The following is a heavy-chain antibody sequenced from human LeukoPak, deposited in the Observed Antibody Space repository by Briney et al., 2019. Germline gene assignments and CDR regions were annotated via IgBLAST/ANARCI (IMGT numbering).Heavy chain of an antibody. Sequence: GRSLRLSCAASGFTFDDYALHWVRQAPGKGLEWVSGISWNSGSIGYADSVKGRFTISRDNSGNTLYLEMNSLRAEDTAIYYCAKLVPEYFDYWGQGSLVTVSS. CDR2: ISWNSGSI. D-gene: IGHD2-8*01. CDR3: AKLVPEYFDY. V-gene: IGHV3-9*01. J-gene: IGHJ4*02. CDR1: GFTFDDYA.